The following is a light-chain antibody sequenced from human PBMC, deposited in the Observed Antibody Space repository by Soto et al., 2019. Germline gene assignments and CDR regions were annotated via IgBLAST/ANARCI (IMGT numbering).Light chain of an antibody. CDR3: QQSYSIPRLT. J-gene: IGKJ3*01. CDR2: AAS. V-gene: IGKV1-39*01. CDR1: QNISNY. Sequence: DMQMTQPPSSLSASVGDRVSITCRSSQNISNYLHWYQQRPGKAPKLLIYAASNLRSGVPSRFSGSGSGTDFTLTISSLQYEDFATYYCQQSYSIPRLTFGPGTRVEIK.